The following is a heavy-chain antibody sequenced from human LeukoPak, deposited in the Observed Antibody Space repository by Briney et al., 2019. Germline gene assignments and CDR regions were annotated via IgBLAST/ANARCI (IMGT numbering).Heavy chain of an antibody. Sequence: GGSLTLSCAASGLIFSNAWMRWVRQAPGKGLEWVGRTKSKTDGATTDYAAPVKGRFTISTDDSQNTLYLQMNSLKTEDTAVYYCTTFEYWGQGTLVTVSS. J-gene: IGHJ4*02. V-gene: IGHV3-15*01. CDR3: TTFEY. CDR2: TKSKTDGATT. CDR1: GLIFSNAW.